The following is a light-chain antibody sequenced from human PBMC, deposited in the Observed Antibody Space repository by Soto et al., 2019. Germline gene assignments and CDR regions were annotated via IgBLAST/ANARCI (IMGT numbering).Light chain of an antibody. CDR3: QQSYKMPS. J-gene: IGKJ5*01. Sequence: DIQLTQSPSSLSASVGDRVTITCRASRNVSIYLNWYQHKPGKRLTLLIHATSNLQIGVPSRFSGSASGTEFTLTISSLEPEDFGTYYCQQSYKMPSFGQGTRLEIK. CDR2: ATS. CDR1: RNVSIY. V-gene: IGKV1-39*01.